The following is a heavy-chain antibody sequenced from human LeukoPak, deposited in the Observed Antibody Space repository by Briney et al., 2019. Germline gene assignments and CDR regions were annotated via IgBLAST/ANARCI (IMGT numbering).Heavy chain of an antibody. V-gene: IGHV4-4*07. CDR1: GGSISSYY. D-gene: IGHD4/OR15-4a*01. Sequence: PSETLSLTCTVSGGSISSYYWSWIRQPAGKGLEWIGRIYTSGSTNYNPSLKSRVTVSVDTSKSQFSLKVSSVTAADTAVYYCARGARMTFDYWGQGTLVTVSS. CDR2: IYTSGST. CDR3: ARGARMTFDY. J-gene: IGHJ4*02.